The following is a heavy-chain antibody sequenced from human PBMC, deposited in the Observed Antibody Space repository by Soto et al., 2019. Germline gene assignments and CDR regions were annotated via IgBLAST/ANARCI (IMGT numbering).Heavy chain of an antibody. J-gene: IGHJ2*01. CDR3: AIPPYYYDSSFDL. CDR1: GYSFTFYW. D-gene: IGHD3-22*01. Sequence: GESLKISCKGSGYSFTFYWIGWVRQMPGKGLEWMGIIYPGDSDTRYSPSFQGQVTISADKSISTAYLQWSSLKASDTAMYYWAIPPYYYDSSFDLWGRGTLVTVSS. V-gene: IGHV5-51*01. CDR2: IYPGDSDT.